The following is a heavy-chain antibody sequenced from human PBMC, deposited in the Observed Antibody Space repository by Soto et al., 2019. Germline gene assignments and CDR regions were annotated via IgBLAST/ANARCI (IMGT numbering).Heavy chain of an antibody. CDR3: ARGAMANFDY. J-gene: IGHJ4*02. Sequence: QVQLVQSGAEVKKPGSSVKVSCKASGGTFGSQGIAWVRQAPGQGLEWMGGFIAMLGTPTYAKKVQGRATISADESLTSSYLELRSLRSEDTGLYFCARGAMANFDYWGQGTVVTVSS. CDR2: FIAMLGTP. D-gene: IGHD5-18*01. V-gene: IGHV1-69*01. CDR1: GGTFGSQG.